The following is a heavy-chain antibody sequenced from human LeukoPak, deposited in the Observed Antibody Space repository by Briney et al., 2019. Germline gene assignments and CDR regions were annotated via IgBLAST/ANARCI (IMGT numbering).Heavy chain of an antibody. CDR1: GGSISSGSYY. CDR3: ARTPLGTHIDY. Sequence: PSQTLSLTCTVSGGSISSGSYYWSWIRQPAGKGLEWIGRIYTSRSTNYNPSLKSRVTISVDTSKNQFSLKLSSVTAADTAVYYCARTPLGTHIDYWGQGTLVTVSS. J-gene: IGHJ4*02. V-gene: IGHV4-61*02. D-gene: IGHD1-1*01. CDR2: IYTSRST.